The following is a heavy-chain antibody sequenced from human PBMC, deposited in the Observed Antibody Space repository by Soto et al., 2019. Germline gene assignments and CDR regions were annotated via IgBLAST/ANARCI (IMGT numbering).Heavy chain of an antibody. CDR3: ARGRGAAADYFDF. CDR1: GFTFSDYY. Sequence: QVQLVESGGGLVKPGGSLRLSCAVSGFTFSDYYMTWIRQAPGKGLELVSYISSSTSHTNYADSVKGRFTISRDNAKNSLFLQMNSLRAEDTAVYYCARGRGAAADYFDFWGQGTLVTVSS. D-gene: IGHD6-13*01. J-gene: IGHJ4*02. CDR2: ISSSTSHT. V-gene: IGHV3-11*05.